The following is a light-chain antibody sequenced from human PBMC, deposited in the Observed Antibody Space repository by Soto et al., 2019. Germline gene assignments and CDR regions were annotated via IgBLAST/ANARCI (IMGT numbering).Light chain of an antibody. V-gene: IGKV3-11*01. Sequence: EIVLTQSPATLSLSPGERATLSCRASQSVSTYLAWYQQKPGQAPRLLNYDASNRATDIPARFSGSGSGTDFTLTISSLEPEDFAVYYCQQRSNWPPWTFGQGTKVEIK. CDR1: QSVSTY. J-gene: IGKJ1*01. CDR3: QQRSNWPPWT. CDR2: DAS.